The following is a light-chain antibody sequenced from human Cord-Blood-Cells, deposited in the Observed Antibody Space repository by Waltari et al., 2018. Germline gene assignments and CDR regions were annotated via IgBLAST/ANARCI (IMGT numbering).Light chain of an antibody. CDR3: QQYYRTLYT. J-gene: IGKJ2*01. V-gene: IGKV1-NL1*01. CDR2: AAS. CDR1: QGISNS. Sequence: IQITQSPSSLSASVGDRVTSTCRASQGISNSVAWYQQKPGKAPKLLLYAASRLESGVPSRFSGRGSGTDYTLTSSSLQPEDFATYYCQQYYRTLYTFGQGTKLEIK.